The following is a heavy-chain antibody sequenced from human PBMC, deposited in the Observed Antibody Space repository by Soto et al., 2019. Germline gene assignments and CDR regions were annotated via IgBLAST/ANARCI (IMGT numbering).Heavy chain of an antibody. V-gene: IGHV4-34*01. CDR3: ARELYSGSPHYYYYGLDV. Sequence: SETLSLTCAVYGGSFSGYYWSWIRQPPGKGLEWIGEINHSGSTNYNPSLKSRVTISVDTSKNQFSLKLSSVTAADTAVYYCARELYSGSPHYYYYGLDVWGQGTTVTVSS. CDR1: GGSFSGYY. D-gene: IGHD6-6*01. J-gene: IGHJ6*02. CDR2: INHSGST.